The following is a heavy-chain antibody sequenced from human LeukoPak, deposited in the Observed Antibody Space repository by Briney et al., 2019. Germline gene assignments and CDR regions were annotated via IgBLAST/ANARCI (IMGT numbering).Heavy chain of an antibody. D-gene: IGHD1-26*01. J-gene: IGHJ4*02. CDR2: ISGSGGST. CDR3: AKPRYSGSYHQTFDY. CDR1: GFTFSSYA. V-gene: IGHV3-23*01. Sequence: GGSPRLSCAASGFTFSSYAMSWVRQAPGKGLEWVSAISGSGGSTYYADSVKGRFTISRDNSKNTLYLQMNSLRAEDTAVYYCAKPRYSGSYHQTFDYWGQGTLVTVSS.